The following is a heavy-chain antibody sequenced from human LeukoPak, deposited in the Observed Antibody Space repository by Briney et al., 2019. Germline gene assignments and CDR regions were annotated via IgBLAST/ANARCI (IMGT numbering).Heavy chain of an antibody. D-gene: IGHD5-18*01. J-gene: IGHJ3*02. CDR2: FDPEDGET. Sequence: GASVKVSCKVSGYTLTELSMHWVRQAPGKGLEWMGGFDPEDGETIYAQKFQGRVTMTEDTSTDTAYMELSSLRSEDTAVYYCATDKSRIQLWSRWGAFDIWGQGTMVTISS. CDR3: ATDKSRIQLWSRWGAFDI. V-gene: IGHV1-24*01. CDR1: GYTLTELS.